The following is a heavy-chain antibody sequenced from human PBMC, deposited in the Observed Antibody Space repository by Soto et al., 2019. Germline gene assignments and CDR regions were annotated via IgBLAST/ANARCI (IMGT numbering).Heavy chain of an antibody. Sequence: GGSLRLSCAASGFTLSDHYIDWVRQAPGKGLGWVGRSRDKPQGYSTAYAASVKGRFTTSRDESKNSAYLQMNSLKTEDTAVYYCVRATYFSDSSGYTRCLDYWGQGTLVTVSS. J-gene: IGHJ4*02. CDR1: GFTLSDHY. V-gene: IGHV3-72*01. D-gene: IGHD3-22*01. CDR2: SRDKPQGYST. CDR3: VRATYFSDSSGYTRCLDY.